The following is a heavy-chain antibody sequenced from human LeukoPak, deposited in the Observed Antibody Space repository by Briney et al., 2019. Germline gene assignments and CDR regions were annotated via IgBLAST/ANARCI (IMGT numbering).Heavy chain of an antibody. CDR1: GGSISSGGYS. V-gene: IGHV4-30-2*01. D-gene: IGHD6-13*01. CDR2: IYHSGTT. J-gene: IGHJ5*02. Sequence: SQTLSLTCAVSGGSISSGGYSWNWRRQPPGGGLEWSGYIYHSGTTYYNPSLKSRVTISVDRSKNQFSLKLSSVTAADTAVYYCARDQSSSWYWFDPWGQGTLVTVSS. CDR3: ARDQSSSWYWFDP.